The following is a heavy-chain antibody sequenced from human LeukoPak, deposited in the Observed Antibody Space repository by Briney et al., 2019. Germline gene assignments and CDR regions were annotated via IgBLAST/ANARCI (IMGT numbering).Heavy chain of an antibody. V-gene: IGHV4-59*08. J-gene: IGHJ3*02. CDR2: IHYSGSP. Sequence: SETLSLTCTVSGVSISSYYWTWIRQPPGKGLEWIGNIHYSGSPNYNPSLKSRVIMSLDTSKNQFSLKLSSVTAADTAVYYCARPVDSSIWYDALDIWGQGTVVTVSS. CDR3: ARPVDSSIWYDALDI. D-gene: IGHD6-13*01. CDR1: GVSISSYY.